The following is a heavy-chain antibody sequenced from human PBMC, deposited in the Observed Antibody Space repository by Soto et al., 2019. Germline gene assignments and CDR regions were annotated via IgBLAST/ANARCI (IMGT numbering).Heavy chain of an antibody. CDR2: INPSART. D-gene: IGHD6-19*01. J-gene: IGHJ4*02. V-gene: IGHV4-34*01. Sequence: QVQLQQWGAGLLKPSETLSLTSAAYGGSFSGYYWSWIRQPPGKGLAWIGEINPSARTNYNPSLKSRVPITIDTAKNQFSLKLRSVTAADTAVYYCARWGSGWYYFDYWGQGTLVTVSS. CDR1: GGSFSGYY. CDR3: ARWGSGWYYFDY.